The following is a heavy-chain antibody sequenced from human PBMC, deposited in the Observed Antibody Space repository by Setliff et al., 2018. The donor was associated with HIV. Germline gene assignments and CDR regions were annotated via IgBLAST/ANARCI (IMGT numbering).Heavy chain of an antibody. CDR1: GGTFRKYS. J-gene: IGHJ6*03. V-gene: IGHV1-69*13. D-gene: IGHD5-12*01. CDR3: ARVGEMATIGYSYYYMDV. Sequence: ASVKVSCKVSGGTFRKYSMNWIRQAPGQGLEWMGGIIPMFGTTNYAQKFQGRVTITADESTSTVYMELTSLRFEDTAVYYCARVGEMATIGYSYYYMDVWGKGTTVTVSS. CDR2: IIPMFGTT.